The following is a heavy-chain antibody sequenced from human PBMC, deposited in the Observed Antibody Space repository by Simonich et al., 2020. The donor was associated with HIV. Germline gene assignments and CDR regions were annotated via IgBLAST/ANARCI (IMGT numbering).Heavy chain of an antibody. CDR3: ARRHPTTVTTPYFDY. D-gene: IGHD4-17*01. CDR2: INHRGST. Sequence: QVQLQQWGAGLLKPSETLSLTCAVYGGSFRGYYWSWIRQPPGKGLEWIGEINHRGSTNYNPSLKSRVTISVDTAKNQFSRKLSSVTAAYTAVYYCARRHPTTVTTPYFDYWGQGTLVTVSS. V-gene: IGHV4-34*01. CDR1: GGSFRGYY. J-gene: IGHJ4*02.